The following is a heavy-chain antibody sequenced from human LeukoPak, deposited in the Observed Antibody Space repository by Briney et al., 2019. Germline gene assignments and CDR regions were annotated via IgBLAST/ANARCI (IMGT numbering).Heavy chain of an antibody. J-gene: IGHJ4*02. D-gene: IGHD1-26*01. CDR3: AKGSGTYQGPFDS. CDR1: GFTFSSYW. Sequence: GGSLRLSCAASGFTFSSYWMHWVRQAPGKGLQWVSSISWNGDDIGYADSVKGRFTISRDNAKNFLYLQMNSLRTEDKALYYCAKGSGTYQGPFDSWGQGTLVTVSS. V-gene: IGHV3-9*01. CDR2: ISWNGDDI.